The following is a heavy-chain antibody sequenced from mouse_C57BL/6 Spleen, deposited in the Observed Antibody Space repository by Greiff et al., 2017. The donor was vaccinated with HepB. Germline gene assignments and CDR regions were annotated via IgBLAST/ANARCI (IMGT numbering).Heavy chain of an antibody. CDR3: ARSSGDYYGSSYHYAMDY. CDR2: IDPSDSYT. CDR1: GYTFTSYW. V-gene: IGHV1-69*01. Sequence: VQLQQPGAELVMPGASVKLSCKASGYTFTSYWMHWVKQRPGQGLEWIGEIDPSDSYTNYNQKFKGKSTLTVDKSSSTAYMQLSSLTSEDSAVYYCARSSGDYYGSSYHYAMDYWGQGTSVTVSS. J-gene: IGHJ4*01. D-gene: IGHD1-1*01.